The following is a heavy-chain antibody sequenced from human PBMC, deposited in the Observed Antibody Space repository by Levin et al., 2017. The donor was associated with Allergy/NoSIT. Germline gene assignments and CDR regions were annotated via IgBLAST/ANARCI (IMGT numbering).Heavy chain of an antibody. CDR3: ARRTQVVVNHTSAEYFQH. Sequence: AGGSLRLSCKGSGYSFTSYWIGWVRQMPGKGLEWMGIIYPGDSDTRYSPSFQGQVTISADKSISTAYLQWSSLKASDTAMYYCARRTQVVVNHTSAEYFQHWGQGTLVTVSS. D-gene: IGHD3-22*01. CDR2: IYPGDSDT. V-gene: IGHV5-51*01. J-gene: IGHJ1*01. CDR1: GYSFTSYW.